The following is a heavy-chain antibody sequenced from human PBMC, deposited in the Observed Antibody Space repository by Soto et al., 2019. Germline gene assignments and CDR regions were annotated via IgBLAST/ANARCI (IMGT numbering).Heavy chain of an antibody. V-gene: IGHV3-7*03. CDR3: ARGTSHYYYAHVWY. Sequence: GGYLRPSCGAFGFTFSSYWMSWVRQAPGKALECVANIQHDGRETAYVDSVKGRFTISRDNSNNTLYLQMDRLVVEDTAVYYCARGTSHYYYAHVWYWSLGALVTVSS. CDR2: IQHDGRET. J-gene: IGHJ4*02. D-gene: IGHD3-16*01. CDR1: GFTFSSYW.